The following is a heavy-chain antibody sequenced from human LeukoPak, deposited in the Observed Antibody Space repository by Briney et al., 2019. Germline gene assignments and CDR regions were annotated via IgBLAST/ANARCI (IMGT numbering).Heavy chain of an antibody. J-gene: IGHJ4*02. CDR3: ARGDEYSYAVDY. V-gene: IGHV4-59*01. CDR2: IYYSAST. CDR1: GGSISSYY. Sequence: PSETLSLTCTVSGGSISSYYWSWLRQPPGKGLEWSGYIYYSASTNYNPSLKSRVTISVDTSKNQFSLKLSSVTAADTAVYYCARGDEYSYAVDYWGQGTLVTVSS. D-gene: IGHD5-18*01.